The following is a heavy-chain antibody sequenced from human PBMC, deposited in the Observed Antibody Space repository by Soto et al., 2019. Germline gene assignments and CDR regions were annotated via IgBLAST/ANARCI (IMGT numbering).Heavy chain of an antibody. CDR1: GGSISSSSYY. CDR2: IYYSGST. D-gene: IGHD3-3*01. J-gene: IGHJ4*02. V-gene: IGHV4-39*01. CDR3: ARGSTAIFGVVTLDY. Sequence: QLQLQESGPGLVKPSETLSLTCTVSGGSISSSSYYWGWIRQPPGKGLEWIGSIYYSGSTYYNPSLKSRVTISVDTSKNQFSLKLSSVTAADTAVYYCARGSTAIFGVVTLDYWGQGTLVTVSS.